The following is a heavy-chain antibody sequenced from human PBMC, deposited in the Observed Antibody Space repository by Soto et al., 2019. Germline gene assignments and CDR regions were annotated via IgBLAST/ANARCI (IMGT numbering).Heavy chain of an antibody. J-gene: IGHJ6*02. V-gene: IGHV4-39*01. CDR3: ASFPETTVIDYYYYGMDV. CDR2: IYYSGST. Sequence: PSETLSLTCTVSGGSISSSSYYWGWIRQPPGKGLEWIGSIYYSGSTYYNPSLKSRVTISVDTSKNQFSLKLSSVTAADTAVYYCASFPETTVIDYYYYGMDVWGQGTTVTVSS. D-gene: IGHD4-17*01. CDR1: GGSISSSSYY.